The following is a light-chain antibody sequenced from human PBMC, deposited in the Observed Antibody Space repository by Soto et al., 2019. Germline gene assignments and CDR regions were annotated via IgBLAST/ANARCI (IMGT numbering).Light chain of an antibody. CDR2: EVS. Sequence: QYALTQPPSASGSPGQSVTISCTGTSSDVGGYNCVSWYQQHPGKAPKLMIYEVSKRPSGVPDRFSGSKSGNTASLTVSGLQAEDEADYYCSSYAGSNIPVVFGGGTQLTVL. CDR3: SSYAGSNIPVV. CDR1: SSDVGGYNC. J-gene: IGLJ2*01. V-gene: IGLV2-8*01.